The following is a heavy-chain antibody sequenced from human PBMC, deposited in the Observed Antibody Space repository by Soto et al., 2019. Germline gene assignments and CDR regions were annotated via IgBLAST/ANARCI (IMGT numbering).Heavy chain of an antibody. J-gene: IGHJ1*01. CDR1: GFTFDDYA. Sequence: SLSLSCAASGFTFDDYAMHWVRQVPGKGMEWVSGINWNSGSIGYGDSVKGRFAISRDNAKNSLHLQMNSLRAEDTAFYYCVKDESINWYSGHFRHWGQGTLVTVSS. CDR2: INWNSGSI. D-gene: IGHD6-13*01. CDR3: VKDESINWYSGHFRH. V-gene: IGHV3-9*01.